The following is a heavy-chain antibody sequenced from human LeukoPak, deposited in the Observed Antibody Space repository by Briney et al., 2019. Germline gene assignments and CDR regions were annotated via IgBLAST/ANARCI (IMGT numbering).Heavy chain of an antibody. CDR3: AGDRATSYFDY. Sequence: GGSLRLSCATSGFIFSSYAIHWVRQAPGRGLEWVALVSYDGDNSYYADSVKGRFTISRDSSKNTLYLQMNSLRAEDTAVYYCAGDRATSYFDYWGQGALVTISS. CDR2: VSYDGDNS. D-gene: IGHD1-26*01. J-gene: IGHJ4*02. V-gene: IGHV3-30-3*01. CDR1: GFIFSSYA.